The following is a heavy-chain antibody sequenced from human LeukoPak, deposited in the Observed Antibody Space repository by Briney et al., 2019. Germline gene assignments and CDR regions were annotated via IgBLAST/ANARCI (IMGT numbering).Heavy chain of an antibody. V-gene: IGHV1-18*01. D-gene: IGHD6-19*01. CDR1: GYTFISYG. CDR3: ARLIGYSSGWTTIYYFDY. CDR2: ISAYNGNT. J-gene: IGHJ4*02. Sequence: ASVKVSCKASGYTFISYGISWVRQAPGQGLEWMGWISAYNGNTNYAQKLQGRVTMTTDTSTSTAYMELRSLRSDDTAVYYCARLIGYSSGWTTIYYFDYWGQETLVTVSS.